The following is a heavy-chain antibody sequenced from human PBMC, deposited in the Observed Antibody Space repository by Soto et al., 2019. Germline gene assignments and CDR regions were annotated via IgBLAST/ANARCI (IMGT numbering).Heavy chain of an antibody. Sequence: QPGGSLRLSCAASGFTLSSYGMSWVRQAPGKGLEWVSLIDSGGGGTYYADSEKGRFTISRDNSKNTMYLEMNSLRAEDTAVYYCAKRDPLFGYGMDVWGQGTTVTVSS. CDR2: IDSGGGGT. CDR1: GFTLSSYG. V-gene: IGHV3-23*01. D-gene: IGHD2-21*01. J-gene: IGHJ6*02. CDR3: AKRDPLFGYGMDV.